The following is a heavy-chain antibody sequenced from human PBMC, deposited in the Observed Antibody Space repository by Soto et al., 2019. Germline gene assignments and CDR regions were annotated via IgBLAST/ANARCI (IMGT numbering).Heavy chain of an antibody. CDR2: IIPIFSTA. D-gene: IGHD3-9*01. CDR3: ARGRYYDILTAALPSFDY. Sequence: QVQLVQSGAEVKKPGSSVKVSCKASGGTFSSYAISWVRQAPGQGLEWMGGIIPIFSTAKYAQKFQGRVTITADESTSTAYMQLSSQRSDDTAVYYCARGRYYDILTAALPSFDYWGHGTLVTVPS. CDR1: GGTFSSYA. V-gene: IGHV1-69*12. J-gene: IGHJ4*01.